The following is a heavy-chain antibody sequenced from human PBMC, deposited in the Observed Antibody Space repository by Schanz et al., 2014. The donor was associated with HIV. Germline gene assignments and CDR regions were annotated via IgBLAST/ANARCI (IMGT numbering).Heavy chain of an antibody. Sequence: QVQLVESGGGVVQPGRSLRLSCAASGFTFSTSGMHWVRQVPARGLEWVAMIWYDGSNKFYADSVKGRFTISRDNSKNTLYLQVKSLRAEDTAVYYCAKDANYYDTKYRGKGNYYHYYGMDVWGQGTTVTVSS. J-gene: IGHJ6*02. V-gene: IGHV3-30*18. D-gene: IGHD3-22*01. CDR1: GFTFSTSG. CDR2: IWYDGSNK. CDR3: AKDANYYDTKYRGKGNYYHYYGMDV.